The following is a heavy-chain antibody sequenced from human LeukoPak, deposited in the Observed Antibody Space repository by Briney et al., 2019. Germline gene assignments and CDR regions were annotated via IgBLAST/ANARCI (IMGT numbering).Heavy chain of an antibody. Sequence: PGGSLRLSCAASGFTFSSYWMHWVRQAPGKGLVWVSRINTDGSSTSYADSVKGRFTISRDNAKNTLYLQMNSLRAEDTAVYYCAREGPTRIVVVTSEPWYFDLWGRGTLVTVSS. D-gene: IGHD3-22*01. CDR2: INTDGSST. J-gene: IGHJ2*01. V-gene: IGHV3-74*01. CDR3: AREGPTRIVVVTSEPWYFDL. CDR1: GFTFSSYW.